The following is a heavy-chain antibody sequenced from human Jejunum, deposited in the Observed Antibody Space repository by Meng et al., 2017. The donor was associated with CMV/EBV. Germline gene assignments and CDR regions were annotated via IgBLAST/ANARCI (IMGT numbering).Heavy chain of an antibody. V-gene: IGHV3-11*04. Sequence: SCAASGVTFSDFHMSWVRQAPGQGLEWLSYITDTYSVSYADSLKGRFTISRDNARNSVYLQMNSLRVEDTAAYYCARRWAVAGLDYWGQGTLVTVSS. CDR1: GVTFSDFH. J-gene: IGHJ4*02. D-gene: IGHD6-19*01. CDR2: ITDTYSV. CDR3: ARRWAVAGLDY.